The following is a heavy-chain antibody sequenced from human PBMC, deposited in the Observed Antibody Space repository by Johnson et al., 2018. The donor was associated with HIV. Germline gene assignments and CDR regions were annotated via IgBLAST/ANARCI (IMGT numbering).Heavy chain of an antibody. CDR3: TTDRATYDAFDI. CDR1: GFTFSDYY. V-gene: IGHV3-11*01. D-gene: IGHD1-26*01. Sequence: VQLVESGGGLVKPGGSLRLSCAASGFTFSDYYMSWIRQAPGKGLEWVSYISSSGSTIYYADSVKGRFTISRDNAKNSLYLQMNSLKTEDTAVYYCTTDRATYDAFDIWGQGTMVTVSS. J-gene: IGHJ3*02. CDR2: ISSSGSTI.